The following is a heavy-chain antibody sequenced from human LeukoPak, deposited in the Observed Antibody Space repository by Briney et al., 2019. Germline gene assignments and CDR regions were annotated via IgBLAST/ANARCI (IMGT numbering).Heavy chain of an antibody. D-gene: IGHD1-1*01. CDR2: INHSGST. CDR1: GGSFSGYY. V-gene: IGHV4-34*01. Sequence: SETLSLTCAVYGGSFSGYYWSWIRQPPGKGLEWIGEINHSGSTNYNPSLKSRVTISVDTSKNQFSLKLSSVTAADTAVYYCARGLLRGPNFYWGQGTQVTVSS. CDR3: ARGLLRGPNFY. J-gene: IGHJ4*02.